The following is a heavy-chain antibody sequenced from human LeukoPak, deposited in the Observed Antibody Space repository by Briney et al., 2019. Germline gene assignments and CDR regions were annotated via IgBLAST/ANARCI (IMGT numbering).Heavy chain of an antibody. CDR3: YVESEYGDYDF. CDR1: GAPIMSNY. CDR2: IYHIGST. V-gene: IGHV4-59*01. Sequence: SETLSLTCTVSGAPIMSNYWSWMRQTPGNGLEWIGYIYHIGSTKYNPSLMGRATISVETSNNQFSLKVTSVTAADTAVYFCYVESEYGDYDFWGQGTLVTVSS. D-gene: IGHD4-17*01. J-gene: IGHJ4*02.